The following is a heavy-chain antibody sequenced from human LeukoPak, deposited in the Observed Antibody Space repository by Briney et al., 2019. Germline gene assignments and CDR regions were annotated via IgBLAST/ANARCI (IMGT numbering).Heavy chain of an antibody. CDR3: AREPHSSWYAPGYYYYMDV. CDR2: INTNTGNP. D-gene: IGHD6-13*01. J-gene: IGHJ6*03. V-gene: IGHV7-4-1*02. Sequence: ASVKVSCKASGYTFTSYAMNWVRQAPGQGLEWMGWINTNTGNPTYAQGFTGRFVFSLDTSDSTAYLQISSLKAEDTAVYYCAREPHSSWYAPGYYYYMDVWGKGTTVTVSS. CDR1: GYTFTSYA.